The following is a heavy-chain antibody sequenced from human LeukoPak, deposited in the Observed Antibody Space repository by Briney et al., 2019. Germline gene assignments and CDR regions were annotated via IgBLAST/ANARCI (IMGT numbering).Heavy chain of an antibody. CDR3: ARAGYSSAWYDFDY. CDR1: GDSVSSNRAA. CDR2: TYYRSKWYN. D-gene: IGHD6-19*01. J-gene: IGHJ4*02. V-gene: IGHV6-1*01. Sequence: SQTLSLTCAISGDSVSSNRAAWKWIRQSPSRGLEWLGRTYYRSKWYNDYAVSVKSRITINPDTSKNQFSLQLNSVTPEDTAMYYCARAGYSSAWYDFDYWGQGTLATVSS.